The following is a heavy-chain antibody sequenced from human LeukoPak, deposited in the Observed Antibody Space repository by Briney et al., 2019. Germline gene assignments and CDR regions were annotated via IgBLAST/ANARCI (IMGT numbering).Heavy chain of an antibody. J-gene: IGHJ4*02. CDR3: ARGFRGVLPFDY. V-gene: IGHV1-18*01. Sequence: ASVKVSCTASGYSFSSCGVSWIRQAPGQGLEWMGWISAHNANTNYAQKFQGRVTMTTDTATSTTYMELRSLRSDDTAVYYCARGFRGVLPFDYWGQGTLVTVSS. D-gene: IGHD3-10*01. CDR1: GYSFSSCG. CDR2: ISAHNANT.